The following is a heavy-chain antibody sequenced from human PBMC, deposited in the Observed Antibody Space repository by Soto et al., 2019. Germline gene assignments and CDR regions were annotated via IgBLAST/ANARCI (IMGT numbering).Heavy chain of an antibody. J-gene: IGHJ3*01. D-gene: IGHD2-2*01. CDR2: ISYDGSNT. V-gene: IGHV3-30*18. CDR1: GFSFSDSG. CDR3: AKSVRSCLGSSCSPEAFDV. Sequence: QVHLVESGGGVVQPGMSLRLSCVASGFSFSDSGMHLVRQAPGKGLEWVAAISYDGSNTYYADSVNDRFTISRDNSKNTLYLEMSSLRAEDRAVYYCAKSVRSCLGSSCSPEAFDVWGEGTVVSVAS.